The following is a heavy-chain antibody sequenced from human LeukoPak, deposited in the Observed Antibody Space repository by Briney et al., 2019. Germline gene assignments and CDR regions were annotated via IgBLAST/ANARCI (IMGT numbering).Heavy chain of an antibody. CDR1: GDSVSSESAT. D-gene: IGHD6-19*01. CDR2: TYYRSEWYN. CDR3: ARAPHGSGCDY. Sequence: SQTLSLTCAISGDSVSSESATWIWIRQSPSRGLEWLGRTYYRSEWYNDYAVSVQGRISVNPDTSKNQFSLQLNSVTPEDTALYYCARAPHGSGCDYWGQGTLVTVSS. V-gene: IGHV6-1*01. J-gene: IGHJ4*02.